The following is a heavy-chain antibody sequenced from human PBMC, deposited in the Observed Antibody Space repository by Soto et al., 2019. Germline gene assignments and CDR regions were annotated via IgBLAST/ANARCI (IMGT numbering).Heavy chain of an antibody. J-gene: IGHJ5*02. D-gene: IGHD3-3*01. V-gene: IGHV3-30*18. Sequence: QVQLVESGGGVIQPGRSLRLSCAASGFTFSSYVMHWVRQAPGKGLEWVAGISYDEGSKYYADSVKGRFTISRDNSKNTLYLQTNSLSAEDTAVYYCVKQHYDFWRTYPSSWGQGTLVIVSS. CDR3: VKQHYDFWRTYPSS. CDR1: GFTFSSYV. CDR2: ISYDEGSK.